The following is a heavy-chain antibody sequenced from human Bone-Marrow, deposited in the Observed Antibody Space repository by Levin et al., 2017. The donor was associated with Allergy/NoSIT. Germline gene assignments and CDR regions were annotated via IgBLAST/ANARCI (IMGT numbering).Heavy chain of an antibody. CDR1: GFTFDDYA. V-gene: IGHV3-9*01. J-gene: IGHJ3*02. D-gene: IGHD2-8*01. CDR3: AKDMRGGMLWFAFDI. CDR2: ISWNSGSI. Sequence: GGSLRLSCAASGFTFDDYAMHWVRQAPGKGLEWVSGISWNSGSIGYADSVKGRFTISRDNAKNSLYLQMNSLRAEDTALYYCAKDMRGGMLWFAFDIWGQGTMVTVSS.